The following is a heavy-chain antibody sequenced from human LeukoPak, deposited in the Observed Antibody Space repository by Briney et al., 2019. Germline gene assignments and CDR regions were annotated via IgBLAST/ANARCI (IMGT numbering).Heavy chain of an antibody. D-gene: IGHD3-10*01. V-gene: IGHV3-7*02. CDR3: AIDSRGPPY. J-gene: IGHJ4*02. Sequence: GGSLRLSCAASGFTFSRSWMNWVRQAPGKGLEWVANIKPDGSEKYYVDALKGRFTISRDNAKNSLYLQLNILRADDTAFYYCAIDSRGPPYWGQGTLVIVSS. CDR1: GFTFSRSW. CDR2: IKPDGSEK.